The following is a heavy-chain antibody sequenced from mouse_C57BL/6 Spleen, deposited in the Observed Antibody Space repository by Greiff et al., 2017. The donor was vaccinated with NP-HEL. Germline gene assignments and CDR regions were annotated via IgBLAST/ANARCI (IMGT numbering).Heavy chain of an antibody. CDR1: GYTFTDYY. V-gene: IGHV1-19*01. Sequence: EVQLQQSGPVLVKPGASVKMSCKASGYTFTDYYMNWVKQSHGKSLEWIGVINPYNGGTSYNQKFKGKATLTFDKSSSTAYMELNSLTSEDSAVYYCARGTTAHYYYAMDYWGQGTSVTVSS. J-gene: IGHJ4*01. CDR3: ARGTTAHYYYAMDY. D-gene: IGHD1-2*01. CDR2: INPYNGGT.